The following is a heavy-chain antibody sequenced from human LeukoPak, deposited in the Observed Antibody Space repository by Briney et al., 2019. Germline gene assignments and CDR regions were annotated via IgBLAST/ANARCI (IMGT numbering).Heavy chain of an antibody. Sequence: PSETLSLTCTVSGGSISSYYWSWIRQPPGKGLEWIGYIYYSGSTNYNPSLKSRVTISVDTSKNQFSLKQSSVTAADTAVYYCASLLGGFGEPRQFDPWGQGTLVTVSP. D-gene: IGHD3-10*01. CDR1: GGSISSYY. V-gene: IGHV4-59*01. CDR2: IYYSGST. CDR3: ASLLGGFGEPRQFDP. J-gene: IGHJ5*02.